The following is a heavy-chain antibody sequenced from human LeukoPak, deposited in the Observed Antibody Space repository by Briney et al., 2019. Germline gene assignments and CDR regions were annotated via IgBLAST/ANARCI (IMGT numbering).Heavy chain of an antibody. Sequence: SETLSLTCAVYGGSFSGYYWSWIRQPPGKGLEWIGEINHSGSTNYNPSLKSRVTISVDTSKNQFSLKLSSVTAADTAVYYCARAGKNFGVVIIGFDYWGQGTLVTVSS. CDR1: GGSFSGYY. J-gene: IGHJ4*02. CDR2: INHSGST. CDR3: ARAGKNFGVVIIGFDY. D-gene: IGHD3-3*01. V-gene: IGHV4-34*01.